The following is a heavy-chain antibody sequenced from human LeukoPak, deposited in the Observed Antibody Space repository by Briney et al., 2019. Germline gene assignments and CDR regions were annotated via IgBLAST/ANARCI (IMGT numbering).Heavy chain of an antibody. Sequence: GGSLRLSCAASGFTFSSYGMHWVRQAPGKGLEWVAVIWYDGSNKYYADSVKGRFTISGDNSKNTLYLQMNSLRAEDTAVYYCAKSSYSSSWYEDYYGMDVWGQGTTVTVSS. CDR1: GFTFSSYG. D-gene: IGHD6-13*01. CDR2: IWYDGSNK. V-gene: IGHV3-33*06. CDR3: AKSSYSSSWYEDYYGMDV. J-gene: IGHJ6*02.